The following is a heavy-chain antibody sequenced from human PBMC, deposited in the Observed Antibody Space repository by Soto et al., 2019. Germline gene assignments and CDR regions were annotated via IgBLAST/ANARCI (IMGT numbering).Heavy chain of an antibody. CDR1: GYTFTGYY. CDR3: ARGGVRTYYDFWCGPTTEGGMDV. J-gene: IGHJ6*02. V-gene: IGHV1-2*02. CDR2: INPNSGGT. D-gene: IGHD3-3*01. Sequence: ASVKVSCKAAGYTFTGYYMHWVRQAPGQGLEWMGWINPNSGGTNYAQKFQGRVTMTRDTSISTAYMELSRLRSDDTAVYYCARGGVRTYYDFWCGPTTEGGMDVWGQGTTVTV.